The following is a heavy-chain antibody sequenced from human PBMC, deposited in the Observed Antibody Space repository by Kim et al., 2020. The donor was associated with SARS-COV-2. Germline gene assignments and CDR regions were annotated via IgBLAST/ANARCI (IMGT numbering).Heavy chain of an antibody. CDR2: TYYRSKWYN. D-gene: IGHD6-13*01. CDR1: GDSVSSNSAA. J-gene: IGHJ4*02. V-gene: IGHV6-1*01. Sequence: SQTLSLTCAISGDSVSSNSAAWNWIRQSPSRGLEWLGRTYYRSKWYNDYAVSVKSRITINPDTSKNQFSLQLNSVTPEDTAVYYCARAQTGDEQQLVPFFGYWGQGTLVTVSS. CDR3: ARAQTGDEQQLVPFFGY.